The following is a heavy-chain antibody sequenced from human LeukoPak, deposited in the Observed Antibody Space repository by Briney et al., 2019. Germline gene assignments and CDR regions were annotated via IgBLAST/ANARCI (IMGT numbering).Heavy chain of an antibody. V-gene: IGHV4-59*01. CDR2: IYYSGST. CDR1: GGSISSYY. D-gene: IGHD3-10*01. J-gene: IGHJ6*03. Sequence: SETLSLTCTVSGGSISSYYWSRIRQPPGKGLEWIGYIYYSGSTNYNPSLKSRVTISVDTSKNQFSLKLSSVTAADTAVYYCARVRRYYYGSGTGTQYMDVWGKGTTVTVSS. CDR3: ARVRRYYYGSGTGTQYMDV.